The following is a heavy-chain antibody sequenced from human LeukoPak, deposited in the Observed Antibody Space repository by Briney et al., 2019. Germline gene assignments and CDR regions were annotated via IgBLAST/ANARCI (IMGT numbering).Heavy chain of an antibody. CDR2: ITDSGGST. CDR3: AKEDTLTTVYFGY. Sequence: PGGSLRLSCAASGFTFSRYDMSWVRQAPGKGLEWVSAITDSGGSTYYADSVRGRFTISRDDSKNTLYLLMNSLRAEDTAVYYCAKEDTLTTVYFGYWGQGTPVTVSS. D-gene: IGHD4-17*01. J-gene: IGHJ4*02. V-gene: IGHV3-23*01. CDR1: GFTFSRYD.